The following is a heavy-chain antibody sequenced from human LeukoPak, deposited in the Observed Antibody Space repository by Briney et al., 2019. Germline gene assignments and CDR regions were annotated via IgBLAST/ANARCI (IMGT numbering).Heavy chain of an antibody. CDR3: ARQPPRVYYFDY. V-gene: IGHV4-39*01. CDR1: GGSISSSNYY. Sequence: SETLSLTCTVSGGSISSSNYYWAWIRQPPGEALEWIGSIYYGGSTYYNPSLKSQVTISVDTSKNQFSLKLSSVTAADAAVYNCARQPPRVYYFDYWGQGTLVTVSS. J-gene: IGHJ4*02. CDR2: IYYGGST.